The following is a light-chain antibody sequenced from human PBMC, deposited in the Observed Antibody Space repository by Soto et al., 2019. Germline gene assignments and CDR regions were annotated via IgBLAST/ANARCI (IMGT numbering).Light chain of an antibody. J-gene: IGKJ2*01. CDR3: QQYGNSPLST. CDR1: QSINSGY. V-gene: IGKV3-20*01. Sequence: EIVLTQSPGTLSLSPGERATLSCRASQSINSGYLAWYQQKPGQAPTLLIYGASSRATGIPDRFSGSGSGTDFTLTISRLEPEDFAVYYCQQYGNSPLSTFGQGTKLEIK. CDR2: GAS.